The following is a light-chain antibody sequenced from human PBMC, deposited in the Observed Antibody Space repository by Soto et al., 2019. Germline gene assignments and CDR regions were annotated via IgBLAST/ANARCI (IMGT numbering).Light chain of an antibody. CDR3: QQYNNRPPYS. CDR1: QSISTN. Sequence: EIVMTQSPATQSVSPGERVTLSCRASQSISTNLAWYQQKPGQAPRLLIYAASTRATGVPARFSGSGSGTDFSLTISSLQSEDFAVYYCQQYNNRPPYSFGQGTKLGIK. CDR2: AAS. J-gene: IGKJ2*03. V-gene: IGKV3-15*01.